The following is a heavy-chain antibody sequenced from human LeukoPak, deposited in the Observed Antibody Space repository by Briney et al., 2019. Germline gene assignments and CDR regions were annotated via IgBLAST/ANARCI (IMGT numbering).Heavy chain of an antibody. CDR2: FEPEDGET. D-gene: IGHD3-3*01. CDR3: MIDYFDWASSRSGNYF. CDR1: GYRLSAVS. V-gene: IGHV1-24*01. J-gene: IGHJ4*02. Sequence: ASVKVSCKVSGYRLSAVSMHWVRQAPGKGLEWMGGFEPEDGETIYAERFQGRITMTEDTSTDTAYMDLSWLTSEDTAVYYCMIDYFDWASSRSGNYFWGQGTLVTVSS.